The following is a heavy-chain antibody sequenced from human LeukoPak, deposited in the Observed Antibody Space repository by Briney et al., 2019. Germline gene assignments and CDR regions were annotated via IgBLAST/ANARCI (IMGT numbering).Heavy chain of an antibody. CDR1: GYTFTSYY. Sequence: RASVKVSCKASGYTFTSYYMHWVRQAPGQGLEWMGIINPSGGSTSYAQKFQGRVTMTRDTSTSTVYMELSSLRSEDTAVYYCARDRVKRRGYSYGYQYEGYFDYWGQGTLVTVSS. CDR3: ARDRVKRRGYSYGYQYEGYFDY. CDR2: INPSGGST. D-gene: IGHD5-18*01. V-gene: IGHV1-46*01. J-gene: IGHJ4*02.